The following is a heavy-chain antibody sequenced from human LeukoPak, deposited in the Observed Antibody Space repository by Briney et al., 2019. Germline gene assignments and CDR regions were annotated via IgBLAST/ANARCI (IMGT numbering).Heavy chain of an antibody. CDR3: ARDRAGEGFDP. J-gene: IGHJ5*02. CDR1: GGSISSGGYY. Sequence: PSETLSLTCTVSGGSISSGGYYWSWIRQHPGKGLEWIGYIYYSGSTYYNPSLKSRVTISVGTSKNQFSLKLSSVTAADTAVYYCARDRAGEGFDPWGQGTLVTVSS. D-gene: IGHD6-19*01. V-gene: IGHV4-31*03. CDR2: IYYSGST.